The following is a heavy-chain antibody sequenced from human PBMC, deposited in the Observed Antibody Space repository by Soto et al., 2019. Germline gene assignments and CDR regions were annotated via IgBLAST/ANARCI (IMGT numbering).Heavy chain of an antibody. CDR1: GGSISSGCYY. CDR3: ARVSCSGGSCFDY. J-gene: IGHJ4*02. Sequence: SETMSLTSTVSGGSISSGCYYWSWIRQHPGKGLEWIGYIYYSGSTYYNPSLKSRVTISVDTSKNQFSLKLSSVTAADTAVYYCARVSCSGGSCFDYWGQGTLVTVSS. CDR2: IYYSGST. D-gene: IGHD2-15*01. V-gene: IGHV4-31*03.